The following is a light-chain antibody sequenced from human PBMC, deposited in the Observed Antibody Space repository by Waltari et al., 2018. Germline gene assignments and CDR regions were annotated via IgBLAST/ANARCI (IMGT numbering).Light chain of an antibody. Sequence: EIVLTQSPATLSLSPGERATLSCRASQSVSNYLAWYQQKPGQPPRLRIYDASSRATGIPARFSGSGSGTDFTLTISSLEPEDFAVYYCQQRSDWPPLVTFGGGTKVEMK. CDR2: DAS. V-gene: IGKV3-11*01. CDR1: QSVSNY. CDR3: QQRSDWPPLVT. J-gene: IGKJ4*01.